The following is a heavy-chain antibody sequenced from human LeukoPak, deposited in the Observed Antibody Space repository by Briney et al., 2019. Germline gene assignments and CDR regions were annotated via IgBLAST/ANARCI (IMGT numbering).Heavy chain of an antibody. J-gene: IGHJ5*02. D-gene: IGHD4-17*01. CDR3: ARDVHGDYGSGWFDP. Sequence: ASVKVSCKTSGGTFNNSAISWVRQAPGQGLEWLGGIMPLFGTAGYAQKFQGRVTITKDESTRTVYLELTRLTSDDTAVYYCARDVHGDYGSGWFDPWGQGTLLSVSS. CDR2: IMPLFGTA. CDR1: GGTFNNSA. V-gene: IGHV1-69*05.